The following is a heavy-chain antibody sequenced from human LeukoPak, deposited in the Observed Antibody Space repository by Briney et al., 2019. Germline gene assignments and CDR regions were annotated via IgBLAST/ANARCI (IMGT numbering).Heavy chain of an antibody. CDR1: GFTFSSYG. CDR2: IRYDGSNK. Sequence: GGSLRLSCAASGFTFSSYGMHWVRQAPGKGLEWVAFIRYDGSNKYYADSVKGRFTISRDNSKNTLYLQMNSLRAEDTAVYYCAKQGSSWYIDLYYYYMDVWGKGTTVTVSS. CDR3: AKQGSSWYIDLYYYYMDV. V-gene: IGHV3-30*02. J-gene: IGHJ6*03. D-gene: IGHD6-13*01.